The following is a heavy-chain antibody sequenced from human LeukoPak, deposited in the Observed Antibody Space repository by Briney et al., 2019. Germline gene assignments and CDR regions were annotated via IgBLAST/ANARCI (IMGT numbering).Heavy chain of an antibody. D-gene: IGHD3-10*01. CDR2: IYSGGST. CDR3: ARDPYYTSGGRWFDP. V-gene: IGHV3-66*01. CDR1: GFTVSSNY. J-gene: IGHJ5*02. Sequence: GGCLRLSCAASGFTVSSNYMSWVRQAPGKGLEWVPVIYSGGSTYYADSVKGRFTISRDNSKNTLYLQMNSLRAEDTAVYYCARDPYYTSGGRWFDPWGQGTLVTVSS.